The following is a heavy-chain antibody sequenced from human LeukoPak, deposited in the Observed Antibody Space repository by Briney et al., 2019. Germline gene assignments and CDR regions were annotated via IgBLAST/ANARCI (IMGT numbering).Heavy chain of an antibody. D-gene: IGHD1-26*01. CDR3: ARDRKVGATEYDY. J-gene: IGHJ4*02. Sequence: GGSLRLSCAASGFTVSSNYMSWVRQAPGKGLEWVSVIYSGGSTYYADSVKGRFTISRDNSKNTLYLQMNSLRAEDTAVYYCARDRKVGATEYDYWGQGTLVTVPS. V-gene: IGHV3-53*01. CDR2: IYSGGST. CDR1: GFTVSSNY.